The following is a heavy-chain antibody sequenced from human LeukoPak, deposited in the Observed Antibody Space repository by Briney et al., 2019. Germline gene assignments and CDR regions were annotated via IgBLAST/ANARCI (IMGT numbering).Heavy chain of an antibody. CDR2: FSSSGST. V-gene: IGHV4-59*05. CDR1: GDSISYFY. CDR3: ARHLSSLRSFDY. Sequence: SETLSLTCSVSGDSISYFYWSWIRQAAGKGLEWIGRFSSSGSTYYNPSLKSRVTISVDTSKNQFSLKLSSVTAADTAVYYCARHLSSLRSFDYWGQGTLVTVSS. J-gene: IGHJ4*02. D-gene: IGHD5-12*01.